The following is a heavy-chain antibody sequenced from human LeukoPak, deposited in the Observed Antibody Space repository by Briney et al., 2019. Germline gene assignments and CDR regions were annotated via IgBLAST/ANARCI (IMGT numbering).Heavy chain of an antibody. J-gene: IGHJ4*02. CDR1: GYTFTSYG. Sequence: GASVKVSCKASGYTFTSYGISWVRQAPGQGLEWMGWISAYNGNTNYAQKLQGRVTMSTDTSTSTAYMELRSLRSDDTAVYYCARDHWAYDSSGYYYLWGQGTLVTVSS. D-gene: IGHD3-22*01. CDR2: ISAYNGNT. CDR3: ARDHWAYDSSGYYYL. V-gene: IGHV1-18*01.